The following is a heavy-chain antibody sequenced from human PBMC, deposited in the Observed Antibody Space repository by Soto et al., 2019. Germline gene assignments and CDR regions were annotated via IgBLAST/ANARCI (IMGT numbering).Heavy chain of an antibody. CDR2: SRNRVNNLST. V-gene: IGHV3-72*01. J-gene: IGHJ4*02. CDR1: AVSEFSFSDQY. D-gene: IGHD3-9*01. Sequence: GGSLRLSCTVSAVSEFSFSDQYMDWVRQAPGKGLEWVGRSRNRVNNLSTADAASVQGRFTISRDESKNTVYLQMNSLKTDDTAVYYCCRFDPSANSPDYWGQGTLVTVSS. CDR3: CRFDPSANSPDY.